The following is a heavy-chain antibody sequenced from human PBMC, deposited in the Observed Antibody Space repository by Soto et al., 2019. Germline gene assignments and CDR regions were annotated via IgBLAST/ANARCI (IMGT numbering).Heavy chain of an antibody. CDR2: ISYDGSNK. D-gene: IGHD6-13*01. J-gene: IGHJ1*01. CDR1: GFTFSSYA. V-gene: IGHV3-30-3*01. CDR3: ARGPPDSICWYSYFPP. Sequence: QVQLVESGGGVVQPGRSLRLSCAASGFTFSSYAMHWVRQAPGKGLEWVAVISYDGSNKYYADSVKGRFTISRDNSDNKLYLQMNSLRAEDTAVYYCARGPPDSICWYSYFPPWGQGTLVPVPS.